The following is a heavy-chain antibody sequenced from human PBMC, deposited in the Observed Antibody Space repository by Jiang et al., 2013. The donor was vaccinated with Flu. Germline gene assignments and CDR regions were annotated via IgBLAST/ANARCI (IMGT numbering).Heavy chain of an antibody. Sequence: GAEVKKPGASVILSCKASGYTFSNYGINWVRQAPGQGLEWMGWISVYNGHTNYAQKLQGRVTMTTDTPTSTAYVELRSLRSDDTAVYYCARDLTEYDSSGYYFYYNGMDVWGKGTTVTVSS. V-gene: IGHV1-18*01. J-gene: IGHJ6*04. CDR1: GYTFSNYG. CDR2: ISVYNGHT. CDR3: ARDLTEYDSSGYYFYYNGMDV. D-gene: IGHD3-22*01.